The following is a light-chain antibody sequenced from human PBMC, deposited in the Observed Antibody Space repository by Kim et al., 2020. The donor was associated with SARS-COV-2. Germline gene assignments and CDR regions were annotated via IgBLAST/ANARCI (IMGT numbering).Light chain of an antibody. V-gene: IGLV2-11*03. CDR2: DVS. Sequence: GQSVTISCTGTSSDVGGYNHVSWYQQHPGKAPQLIIYDVSKWPSGVPDRFSGSKAGNTASLTISGLQAEDEADYYCYSFAGSYTWVFGGGTQLTVL. CDR3: YSFAGSYTWV. CDR1: SSDVGGYNH. J-gene: IGLJ3*02.